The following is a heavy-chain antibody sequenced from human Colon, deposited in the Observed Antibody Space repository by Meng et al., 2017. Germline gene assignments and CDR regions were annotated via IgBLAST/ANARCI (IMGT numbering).Heavy chain of an antibody. CDR2: MSDSGTT. CDR1: GGSIKSVGYH. V-gene: IGHV4-31*03. D-gene: IGHD4-17*01. CDR3: AIDTLYGTDY. J-gene: IGHJ4*02. Sequence: QVHLHESGPGLVRPSDDLSLACTVSGGSIKSVGYHWSWVRQHPGKGLEYIGFMSDSGTTDYNPSLRSRVSISEIGSSKNQFSLTLRSVTAADTATYFCAIDTLYGTDYWGQGVLVTVSS.